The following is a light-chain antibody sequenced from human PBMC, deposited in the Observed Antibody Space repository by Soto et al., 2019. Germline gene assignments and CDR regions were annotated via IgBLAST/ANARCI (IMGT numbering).Light chain of an antibody. CDR1: LSVSNN. V-gene: IGKV3-15*01. Sequence: EAVLTQSPVTLSVSPGERVTLSCRASLSVSNNLAWYQQKPGQAPRLLIYDASTRATGVPARFSGSGSETEFSLTISSLQSEDCAVYYCQHCSVWPTFGQGTKVEI. CDR3: QHCSVWPT. CDR2: DAS. J-gene: IGKJ1*01.